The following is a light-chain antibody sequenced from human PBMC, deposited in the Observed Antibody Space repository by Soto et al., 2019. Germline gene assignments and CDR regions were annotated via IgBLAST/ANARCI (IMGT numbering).Light chain of an antibody. V-gene: IGKV3-15*01. J-gene: IGKJ5*01. CDR2: GAS. CDR1: QSIRTN. CDR3: QQHNHWTSIT. Sequence: EIVMTQSPATLSVSPGERAILSCSASQSIRTNVAWYQQRPGQAPRLLIYGASTRATDIPARFSGSGSGTEFTLTISSLQSEDFAIYYCQQHNHWTSITFGQGTRLEF.